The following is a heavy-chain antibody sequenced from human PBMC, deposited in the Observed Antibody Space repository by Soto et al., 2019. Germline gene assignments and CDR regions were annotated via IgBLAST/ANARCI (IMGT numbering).Heavy chain of an antibody. CDR1: GGTFSNYG. CDR3: ARDRGYSYAHFDY. V-gene: IGHV1-69*13. Sequence: ASVKVSCKASGGTFSNYGISWVRQAPGQGLEWMGGIIPTFGTPHYAQKFQGRVTFIADASTSTAYMELSSLRSEDTAVYYCARDRGYSYAHFDYWGQGTLVTVSS. J-gene: IGHJ4*02. D-gene: IGHD5-18*01. CDR2: IIPTFGTP.